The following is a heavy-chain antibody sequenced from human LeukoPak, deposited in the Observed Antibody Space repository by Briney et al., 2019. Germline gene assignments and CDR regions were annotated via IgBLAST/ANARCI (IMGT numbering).Heavy chain of an antibody. D-gene: IGHD2-2*01. V-gene: IGHV4-39*01. CDR1: GVSISSSSYY. CDR2: IYYSGST. CDR3: ALKEYCTRTSCYERGDDWFDP. Sequence: PSETLSLTCTVSGVSISSSSYYWGWIRQPPGKGLEWIGSIYYSGSTYYNPSLKSRVTISVDTSKNQFSLKLSSVTAADTAVYYCALKEYCTRTSCYERGDDWFDPWGQGTLVTVSS. J-gene: IGHJ5*02.